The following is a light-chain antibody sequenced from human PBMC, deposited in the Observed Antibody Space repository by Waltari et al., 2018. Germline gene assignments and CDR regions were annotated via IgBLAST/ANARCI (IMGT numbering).Light chain of an antibody. CDR2: DAT. CDR1: QGVSSY. J-gene: IGKJ3*01. CDR3: QQRYSWPAT. V-gene: IGKV3-11*01. Sequence: VLTQSPATLSLSPGERATLSCRASQGVSSYVAWYQHTPGKPPRLLIYDATNRATGIPARFSGSGSGTDFTLTISSLEPEDFAVYYCQQRYSWPATFGPGTKVDI.